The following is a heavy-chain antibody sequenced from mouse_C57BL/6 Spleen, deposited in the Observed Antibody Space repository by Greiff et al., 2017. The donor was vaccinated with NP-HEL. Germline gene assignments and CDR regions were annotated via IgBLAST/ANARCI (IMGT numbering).Heavy chain of an antibody. CDR1: GYAFSSSW. CDR2: IYPGDGDT. Sequence: QVTLKESGPELVKPGASVKISCKASGYAFSSSWMNWVKQRPGKGLEWIGRIYPGDGDTNYNGKFKGKATLTADKSSSTAYMQLSSLTSEDSAVYFCARLITTVVRGNYFDYWGQGTTLTVSS. CDR3: ARLITTVVRGNYFDY. J-gene: IGHJ2*01. D-gene: IGHD1-1*01. V-gene: IGHV1-82*01.